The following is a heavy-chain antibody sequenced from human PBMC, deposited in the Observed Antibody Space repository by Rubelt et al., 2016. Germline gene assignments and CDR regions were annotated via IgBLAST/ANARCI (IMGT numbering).Heavy chain of an antibody. CDR3: ARASRSRGQGGFDY. J-gene: IGHJ4*02. CDR2: IYHSGST. D-gene: IGHD3-10*01. V-gene: IGHV4-38-2*02. Sequence: QVQLQESGPGLVKPSETLSLTCPVSGYSISSRYYWGWILQPPGKGLEWIVSIYHSGSTYYNPSLKTRVTISLDTSKNQFSLNLGSVTAADTAVYYCARASRSRGQGGFDYWGQGTLVTVSS. CDR1: GYSISSRYY.